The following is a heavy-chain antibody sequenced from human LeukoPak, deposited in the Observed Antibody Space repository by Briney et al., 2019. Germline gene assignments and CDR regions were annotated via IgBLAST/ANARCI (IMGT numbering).Heavy chain of an antibody. CDR3: AKDRRGVTGYYP. CDR1: GFTFSSYA. D-gene: IGHD3-9*01. Sequence: GGSLGLSCAASGFTFSSYAMSWVRQAPGKGLEWVSAISGSGGSTYYADSVKGRFTISRDNSKNTLYLQMNSLRAEDTAVYYCAKDRRGVTGYYPWGQGTLVTVSS. J-gene: IGHJ5*02. V-gene: IGHV3-23*01. CDR2: ISGSGGST.